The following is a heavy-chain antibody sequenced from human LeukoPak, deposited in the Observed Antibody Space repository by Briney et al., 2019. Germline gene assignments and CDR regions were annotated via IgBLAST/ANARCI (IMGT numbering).Heavy chain of an antibody. J-gene: IGHJ4*02. CDR3: ARSQQLIRTFDY. CDR2: IYYSGDT. CDR1: GDSISPYY. Sequence: SETLSLTCTVSGDSISPYYWSWIRHPPGKGLEWIGYIYYSGDTNYNPSLKSRVTMSVDTSKNQFSLKLSSVTAADTAVYYCARSQQLIRTFDYWGQGTLVTVS. D-gene: IGHD6-13*01. V-gene: IGHV4-59*01.